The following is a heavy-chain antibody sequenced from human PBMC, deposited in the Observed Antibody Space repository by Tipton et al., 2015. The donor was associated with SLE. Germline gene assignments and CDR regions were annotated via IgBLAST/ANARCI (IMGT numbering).Heavy chain of an antibody. Sequence: TLSLTCTVSGGSISGYYWSWVRQPPGKGLEWIGYISFSGPTNYNPSVRSRVSTSMDTSKNQFSLQMSSVTAADTAVYYCARHPGARHFDYWGQGTLVTVSS. CDR2: ISFSGPT. CDR1: GGSISGYY. V-gene: IGHV4-59*08. D-gene: IGHD6-6*01. CDR3: ARHPGARHFDY. J-gene: IGHJ4*02.